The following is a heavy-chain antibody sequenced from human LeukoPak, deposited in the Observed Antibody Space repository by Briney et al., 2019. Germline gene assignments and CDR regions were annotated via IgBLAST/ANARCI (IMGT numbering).Heavy chain of an antibody. V-gene: IGHV1-46*01. Sequence: GASVKVSCKASGYTFTSNYMHWVRQAPGQGLEWMGMINPGGGSTSYAQKFQGRVTITTDESTSTAYMELSSLRSEDTAVYYCARDRGSYYSLDYWGQGTLVTVSS. CDR1: GYTFTSNY. CDR3: ARDRGSYYSLDY. D-gene: IGHD1-26*01. J-gene: IGHJ4*02. CDR2: INPGGGST.